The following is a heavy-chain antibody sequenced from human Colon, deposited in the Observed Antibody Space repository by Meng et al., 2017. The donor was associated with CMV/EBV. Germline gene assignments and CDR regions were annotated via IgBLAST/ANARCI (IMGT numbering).Heavy chain of an antibody. D-gene: IGHD5-24*01. J-gene: IGHJ4*02. CDR3: AHGSSIATTY. CDR2: INHSGST. CDR1: GAFSGYS. V-gene: IGHV4-34*01. Sequence: QLQLQQWGAGLLKPSETLSLTCAVYGAFSGYSWGWIRQAPGKGLEWIGEINHSGSTSYNPSLKSRVTISVDMSKNQFSLKLSSVTAADTAVYYCAHGSSIATTYWGQGTLVTVSS.